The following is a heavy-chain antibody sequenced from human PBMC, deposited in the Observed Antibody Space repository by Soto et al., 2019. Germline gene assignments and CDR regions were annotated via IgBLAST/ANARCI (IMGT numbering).Heavy chain of an antibody. Sequence: QVQLVQSGDEVRKPGASVKVSCKASGYTFSTYGMSWLRQAPGHGLEWMGWISTYNGDTNDAPKFQDRVTMTSDTSTTIVYMELRILRSDDTALYYCARAGAAPYYYYGMDVWGQGTRVTVSS. CDR3: ARAGAAPYYYYGMDV. J-gene: IGHJ6*01. CDR2: ISTYNGDT. V-gene: IGHV1-18*01. CDR1: GYTFSTYG. D-gene: IGHD2-15*01.